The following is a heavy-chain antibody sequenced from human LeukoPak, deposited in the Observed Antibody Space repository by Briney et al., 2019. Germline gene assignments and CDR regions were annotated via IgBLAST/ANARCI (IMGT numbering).Heavy chain of an antibody. CDR2: IIPIFGTA. Sequence: ASVKVSCKASGGTFSSYAISWVRQAPGQGLEWMGGIIPIFGTANYAQKFQGRVTITADESTSTAYMELSSLRSEDTAVYYCARGSYSSSPHRKEDAFDIWGQGTMVTVSS. D-gene: IGHD6-6*01. J-gene: IGHJ3*02. CDR1: GGTFSSYA. CDR3: ARGSYSSSPHRKEDAFDI. V-gene: IGHV1-69*13.